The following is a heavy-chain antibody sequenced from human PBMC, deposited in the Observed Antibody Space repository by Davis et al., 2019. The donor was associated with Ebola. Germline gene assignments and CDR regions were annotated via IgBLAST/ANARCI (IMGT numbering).Heavy chain of an antibody. Sequence: GESLKISCKGSGYSFTSYWISWVRQMPGKGLEWMGRIDPSDSYTNYSPSFQGHVTISADKSISTAYLQWSSLKASDTAMYYCAITNVPAATGDAFDIWGQGTMVTVSS. J-gene: IGHJ3*02. CDR2: IDPSDSYT. CDR3: AITNVPAATGDAFDI. D-gene: IGHD2-2*01. CDR1: GYSFTSYW. V-gene: IGHV5-10-1*01.